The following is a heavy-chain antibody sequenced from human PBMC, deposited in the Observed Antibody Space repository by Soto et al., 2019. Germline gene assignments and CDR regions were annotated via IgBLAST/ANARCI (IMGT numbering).Heavy chain of an antibody. CDR2: IKQDGSEK. CDR3: ARVLRFLEWLDWFDP. CDR1: GFTFSSYW. J-gene: IGHJ5*02. V-gene: IGHV3-7*01. D-gene: IGHD3-3*01. Sequence: EVQLVESRGGLVQPGGSLRLSCAASGFTFSSYWMSWVRQAPGKGLEWVANIKQDGSEKYYVDSVKGRFTISRDNAKNSLYLQMNSLRAEDTAVYYCARVLRFLEWLDWFDPWGQGTLVTVSS.